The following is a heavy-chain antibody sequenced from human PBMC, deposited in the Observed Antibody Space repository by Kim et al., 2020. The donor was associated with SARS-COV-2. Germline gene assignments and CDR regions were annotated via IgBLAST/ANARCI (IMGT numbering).Heavy chain of an antibody. CDR1: GGTFSSYA. D-gene: IGHD3-10*01. CDR2: IIPILGIA. J-gene: IGHJ6*02. CDR3: ARLLVRGVDTYYYGMDV. V-gene: IGHV1-69*04. Sequence: SVKVSCKASGGTFSSYAISWVRQAPGKGLEWMGRIIPILGIANYAQKFQGRVTITADKSTSTAYMELSSLRSEDTAVYYCARLLVRGVDTYYYGMDVLG.